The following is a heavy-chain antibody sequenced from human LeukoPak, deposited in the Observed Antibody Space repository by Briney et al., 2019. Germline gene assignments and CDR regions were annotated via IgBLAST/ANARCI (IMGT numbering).Heavy chain of an antibody. V-gene: IGHV1-24*01. D-gene: IGHD5-18*01. J-gene: IGHJ4*02. CDR3: AREGDTAHFDY. CDR1: GYTLTKLS. Sequence: ASVKVSCKVSGYTLTKLSMHWVRQAPGKGLEWRGGFDPEDGETIYAQKFQGRVTITADKSTSTAYMELSSLRSEDTAVYYCAREGDTAHFDYWGQGTLVTVSS. CDR2: FDPEDGET.